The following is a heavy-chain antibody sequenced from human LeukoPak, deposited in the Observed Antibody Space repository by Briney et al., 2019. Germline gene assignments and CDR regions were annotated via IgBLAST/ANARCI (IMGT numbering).Heavy chain of an antibody. J-gene: IGHJ4*02. V-gene: IGHV1-69*13. Sequence: SVKVSCKASGGTYSSYAISWVRQAPGQGLEWMGGIIPIFGTANYAQKFQGRVTITADESTSTAYMELSSLRSEDTAVYYCARDRGSYGSGSYPLDYWGQGTLVTVSS. D-gene: IGHD3-10*01. CDR2: IIPIFGTA. CDR3: ARDRGSYGSGSYPLDY. CDR1: GGTYSSYA.